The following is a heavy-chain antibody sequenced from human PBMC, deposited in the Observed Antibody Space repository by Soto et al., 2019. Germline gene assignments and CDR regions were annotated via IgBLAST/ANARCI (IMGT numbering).Heavy chain of an antibody. Sequence: HPGGSLRLSCAASGFTFSSYGMHWVRQAPGKGLEWVAVISYDGSNKYYADSVKGRFTISRDNSKNTLYLQMNSLRAEDTAVYYCAKNSKYNWNDGPDYWGQGTLVTVSS. D-gene: IGHD1-20*01. CDR2: ISYDGSNK. CDR3: AKNSKYNWNDGPDY. V-gene: IGHV3-30*18. CDR1: GFTFSSYG. J-gene: IGHJ4*02.